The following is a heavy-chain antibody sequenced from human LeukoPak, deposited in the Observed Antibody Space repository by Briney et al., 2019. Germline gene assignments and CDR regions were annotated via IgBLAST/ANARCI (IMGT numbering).Heavy chain of an antibody. V-gene: IGHV1-8*01. D-gene: IGHD2-15*01. CDR1: GYTFTSYD. J-gene: IGHJ4*02. CDR2: MNPNSGNT. CDR3: ARQYGYCSGGSCPI. Sequence: ASVKDSCKASGYTFTSYDINWVRQATGQGLELMGWMNPNSGNTGYAQKFQGRVTMTRNTSISTAYMELSSLRSEDTAVYYCARQYGYCSGGSCPIWGQGTLVTVSS.